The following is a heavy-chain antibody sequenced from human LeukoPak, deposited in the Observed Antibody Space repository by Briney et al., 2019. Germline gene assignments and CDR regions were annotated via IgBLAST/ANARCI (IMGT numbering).Heavy chain of an antibody. Sequence: ASVKVSCKTSGYTFTNYGISWVRQAPGQGLEWMGWISAYNGNTNYAQKLQDRVTMTTDTSTSTAYMELRSLRSDDTAVYYGARDPNSWIWSLDSSGYHYWGQGTLVTVSS. V-gene: IGHV1-18*01. D-gene: IGHD3-22*01. CDR2: ISAYNGNT. CDR1: GYTFTNYG. CDR3: ARDPNSWIWSLDSSGYHY. J-gene: IGHJ4*02.